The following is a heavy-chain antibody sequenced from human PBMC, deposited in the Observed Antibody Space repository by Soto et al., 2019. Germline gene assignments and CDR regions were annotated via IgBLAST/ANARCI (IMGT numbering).Heavy chain of an antibody. CDR3: ARLVGHSWLYC. CDR1: GASVSPNIAT. Sequence: PTQTLSITCAISGASVSPNIATWDWIRQSPSRGLEWLGRTYYRSRWHNEYVLSVKSRMTIKPDTSRNQFSLQMSYVTPEHTAVYYCARLVGHSWLYCWGQGTLVTVSS. V-gene: IGHV6-1*01. J-gene: IGHJ4*02. D-gene: IGHD6-13*01. CDR2: TYYRSRWHN.